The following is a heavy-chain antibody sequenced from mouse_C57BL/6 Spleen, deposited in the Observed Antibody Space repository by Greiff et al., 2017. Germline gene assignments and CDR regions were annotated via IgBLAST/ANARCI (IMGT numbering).Heavy chain of an antibody. CDR1: GFSLTSYG. Sequence: QVQLKESGPGLVQPSQSLSITCTVSGFSLTSYGVHWVRQSPGKGLEWLGVIWRGGSTDYNAAFMSRLSITKDNSKSQVFFKMNSLQADDTAIYXCAKKLGDGFDWYFDVWGTGTTVTVSS. V-gene: IGHV2-5*01. CDR2: IWRGGST. CDR3: AKKLGDGFDWYFDV. J-gene: IGHJ1*03. D-gene: IGHD2-3*01.